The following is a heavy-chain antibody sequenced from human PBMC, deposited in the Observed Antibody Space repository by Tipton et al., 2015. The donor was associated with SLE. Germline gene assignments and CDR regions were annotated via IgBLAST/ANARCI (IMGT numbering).Heavy chain of an antibody. J-gene: IGHJ6*02. V-gene: IGHV3-33*01. CDR3: ARVLGSYYGMDV. CDR2: IWYDGSDQ. CDR1: GFTFTNFG. Sequence: SLRLSCAASGFTFTNFGMHWVRQAPGKGLEWVAVIWYDGSDQSYADSVKGRFTISRDNSKNTLHLQMNSLRAEDTAVYYCARVLGSYYGMDVWGQGTTVTVSS.